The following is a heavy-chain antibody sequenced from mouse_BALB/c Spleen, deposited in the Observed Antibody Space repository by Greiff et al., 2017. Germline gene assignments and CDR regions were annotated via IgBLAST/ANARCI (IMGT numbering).Heavy chain of an antibody. V-gene: IGHV5-6-5*01. CDR2: ISSGGST. CDR1: GFTFSSYA. Sequence: EVHLVESGGGLVKPGGSLKLSCAASGFTFSSYAMSWVRQTPEKRLEWVASISSGGSTYYPDSVKGRFTISRDNARNILYLQMSSLRSEDTAMYYCAREGIGSGMDYWGQGTSVTVSS. J-gene: IGHJ4*01. CDR3: AREGIGSGMDY. D-gene: IGHD2-2*01.